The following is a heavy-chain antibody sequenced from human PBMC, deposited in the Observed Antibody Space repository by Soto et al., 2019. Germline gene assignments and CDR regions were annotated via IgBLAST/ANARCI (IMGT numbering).Heavy chain of an antibody. CDR3: ARGGSSSSDNWFDP. J-gene: IGHJ5*02. D-gene: IGHD6-6*01. V-gene: IGHV3-13*01. Sequence: GESLRLSCAASGFTFSSYDRHWVRKATGKGLEWVSAIVTARDTYYPGSVKGRFTISRENAKNSLYLQMNSLRAGDTAVYYCARGGSSSSDNWFDPWGQGTLVTVSS. CDR2: IVTARDT. CDR1: GFTFSSYD.